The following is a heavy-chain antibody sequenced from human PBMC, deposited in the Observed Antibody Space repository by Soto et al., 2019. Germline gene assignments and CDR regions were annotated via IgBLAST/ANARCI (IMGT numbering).Heavy chain of an antibody. J-gene: IGHJ3*02. Sequence: EVQLVESGGGLVQPGRSLRLSCAASGFTFDDYAMYWVRQVPGQGLEWVSGISWNIGSIGYADSVKGRCTISRDNANNALYLQMNCLRPGDTALYYCVKEGPTSIFGVVYDGSDIWGQGTMVTVSS. CDR2: ISWNIGSI. D-gene: IGHD3-3*01. CDR3: VKEGPTSIFGVVYDGSDI. V-gene: IGHV3-9*01. CDR1: GFTFDDYA.